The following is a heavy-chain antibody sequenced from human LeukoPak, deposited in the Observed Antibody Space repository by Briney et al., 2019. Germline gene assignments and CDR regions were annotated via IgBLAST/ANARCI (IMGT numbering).Heavy chain of an antibody. CDR2: IYYSGST. CDR3: ARDRYGGGY. J-gene: IGHJ4*02. Sequence: PSETLSLTCTVSGGSISSYYWSWIRQPPGKGLEWIGYIYYSGSTNCNPSLKSRVTISVDTSKNQFSLKLSSVTAADTAVYYCARDRYGGGYWGQGTLVTVSS. V-gene: IGHV4-59*01. D-gene: IGHD4-23*01. CDR1: GGSISSYY.